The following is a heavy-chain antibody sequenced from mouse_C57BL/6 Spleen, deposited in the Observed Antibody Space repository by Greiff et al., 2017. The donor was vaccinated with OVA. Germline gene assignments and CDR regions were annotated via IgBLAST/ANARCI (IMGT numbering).Heavy chain of an antibody. J-gene: IGHJ4*01. CDR3: ARTRLDYYAMDY. V-gene: IGHV1-47*01. D-gene: IGHD4-1*01. CDR1: GFTFTTYP. CDR2: FHPYNDDT. Sequence: QVQLKESGAELVKPGASVKMSCKASGFTFTTYPIEWMTQNHGKSLEWIGNFHPYNDDTKYNEKFKGKATLTVEKSSSTFYLELSRLTSDDSAVYYCARTRLDYYAMDYWGQGTSVTVSS.